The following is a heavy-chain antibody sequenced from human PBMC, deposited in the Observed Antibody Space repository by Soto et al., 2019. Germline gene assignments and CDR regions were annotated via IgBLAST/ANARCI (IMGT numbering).Heavy chain of an antibody. V-gene: IGHV3-23*01. Sequence: EVQLLESGGGLVQPGGSLRLSCAASGFAFNSYDMTWVRQAPGKGLEWVSTISKSGATPYYADSVRGRFTISRDNSKNTLRLQITSLRDEATPLYFCAKSKLGNDFDMWGQGTMLTVSS. CDR3: AKSKLGNDFDM. CDR2: ISKSGATP. J-gene: IGHJ3*02. D-gene: IGHD3-16*01. CDR1: GFAFNSYD.